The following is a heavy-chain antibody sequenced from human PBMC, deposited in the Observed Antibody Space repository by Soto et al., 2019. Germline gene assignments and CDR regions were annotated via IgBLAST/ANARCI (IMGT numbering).Heavy chain of an antibody. Sequence: PSETLSFPCTVCGDSLSSSHWAWLRQSPGRALEWIAYIYYSGTTNYNPSLESRASISMDTSKNQFSLRLTSVTAADTAVYYCARSLVHQWLVHDAYDIWGQGTLVTVSS. CDR3: ARSLVHQWLVHDAYDI. J-gene: IGHJ3*02. D-gene: IGHD6-19*01. V-gene: IGHV4-59*01. CDR2: IYYSGTT. CDR1: GDSLSSSH.